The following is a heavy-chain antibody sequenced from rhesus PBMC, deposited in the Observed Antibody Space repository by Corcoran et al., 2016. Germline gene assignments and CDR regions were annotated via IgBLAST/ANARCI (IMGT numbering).Heavy chain of an antibody. CDR2: ILTNTGAT. CDR3: ARVRWAGSGSWNDYFDP. CDR1: GTSISSVY. D-gene: IGHD6-25*01. V-gene: IGHV4-160*01. J-gene: IGHJ4*01. Sequence: QVQLQESGPGLVKPSETLSLTCAVSGTSISSVYWTWIRPPPGKGLGRDGRILTNTGATDYNPSHKSRVIISSDTSKKQFSLKLTSMTAADTAVYFCARVRWAGSGSWNDYFDPWGQGVLVTVSS.